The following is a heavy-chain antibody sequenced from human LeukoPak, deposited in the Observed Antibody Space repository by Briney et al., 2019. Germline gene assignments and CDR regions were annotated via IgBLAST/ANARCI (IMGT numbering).Heavy chain of an antibody. Sequence: GASVKVSCKVSGYTLTELSMHWVRQAPGKGLEWMGGFDPEDGETIYAQKFQGRVTMTRNTSISTAYMELSSLRSEDTAVYYCARGSIKRITIFGVVIIRDWFDPWGQGTLVTVSS. CDR3: ARGSIKRITIFGVVIIRDWFDP. D-gene: IGHD3-3*01. J-gene: IGHJ5*02. CDR2: FDPEDGET. CDR1: GYTLTELS. V-gene: IGHV1-24*01.